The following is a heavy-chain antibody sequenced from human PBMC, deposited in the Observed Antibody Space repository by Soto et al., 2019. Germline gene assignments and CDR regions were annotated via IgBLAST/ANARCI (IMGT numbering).Heavy chain of an antibody. CDR1: GYTFTSYY. CDR2: INPSGGST. CDR3: ATPVLNADRGYYYSYLHV. V-gene: IGHV1-46*01. Sequence: ASVKVSCKASGYTFTSYYMHWVRQAPGQGLEWMGIINPSGGSTSYAQKFQGRVTMTRDTSTSTVYMELSSLRSEDTAVYYCATPVLNADRGYYYSYLHVWGKGNTV. D-gene: IGHD3-10*01. J-gene: IGHJ6*03.